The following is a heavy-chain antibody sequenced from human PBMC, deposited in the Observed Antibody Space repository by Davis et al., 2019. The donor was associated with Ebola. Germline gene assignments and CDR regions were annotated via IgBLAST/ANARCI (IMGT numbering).Heavy chain of an antibody. Sequence: WVRQPPGKGLEWIGYIYYSGSTYYNPSLKSRVTISVDTSKNQFSLKLSSVTAADTAVYYCARGYYYYGMDVWGQGTTVTVSS. V-gene: IGHV4-30-4*08. J-gene: IGHJ6*02. CDR3: ARGYYYYGMDV. CDR2: IYYSGST.